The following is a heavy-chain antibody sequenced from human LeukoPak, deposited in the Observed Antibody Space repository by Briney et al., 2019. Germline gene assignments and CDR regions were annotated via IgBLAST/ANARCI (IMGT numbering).Heavy chain of an antibody. CDR3: ALLEMGTIH. D-gene: IGHD5-24*01. J-gene: IGHJ4*02. Sequence: ASVKVSCKASGYTFTSYYIHWVRQAPGQGLEWMGILNSSGGSTDYARKFQGRVTMTRDTSSSTVYMELSSLRSEDTAVYYCALLEMGTIHWGQGTLVTVST. V-gene: IGHV1-46*01. CDR1: GYTFTSYY. CDR2: LNSSGGST.